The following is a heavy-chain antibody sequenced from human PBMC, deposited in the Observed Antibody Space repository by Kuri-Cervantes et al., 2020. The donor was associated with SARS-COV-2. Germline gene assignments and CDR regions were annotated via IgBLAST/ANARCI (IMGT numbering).Heavy chain of an antibody. D-gene: IGHD2-2*02. CDR1: GGSISSSSYY. CDR3: ARLGVVPAAIQIDY. CDR2: IYYSGST. Sequence: ESLKISCTVSGGSISSSSYYWGWIRQPPGKGLEWIGSIYYSGSTYYNPSLKSRVTISVDTSKNQFSLKLSSVTAADTAVYYCARLGVVPAAIQIDYWGQGTLGTVSS. J-gene: IGHJ4*02. V-gene: IGHV4-39*01.